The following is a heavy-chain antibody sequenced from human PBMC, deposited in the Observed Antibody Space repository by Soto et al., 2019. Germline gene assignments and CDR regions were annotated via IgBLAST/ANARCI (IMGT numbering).Heavy chain of an antibody. D-gene: IGHD3-22*01. CDR1: GFTLSDYY. J-gene: IGHJ4*02. CDR2: ISSSGSTI. Sequence: QVQLVESGGGLAKPGGSLRLSCAASGFTLSDYYLSWIRQAPGKGLEWVSYISSSGSTIHYADSVKGRFTVSRDNAKNSLFLQMNSLRGADTALYYCATLTSSGFNWGQGTLVTVSS. V-gene: IGHV3-11*01. CDR3: ATLTSSGFN.